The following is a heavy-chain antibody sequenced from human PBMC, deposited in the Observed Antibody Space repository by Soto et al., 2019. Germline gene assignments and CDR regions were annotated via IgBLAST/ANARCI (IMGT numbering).Heavy chain of an antibody. Sequence: SETLSLTCTVSGGPIGSGGYYWSWIRQHPGKGLEWIGYIYYSGNTYYNPSLKSRITISLDTSKNQFSLKLSSVTAADTAVYYCAKVGDYDWLYRKDFDIWGQGTMVTVSS. V-gene: IGHV4-31*03. CDR1: GGPIGSGGYY. CDR2: IYYSGNT. CDR3: AKVGDYDWLYRKDFDI. J-gene: IGHJ3*02. D-gene: IGHD3-9*01.